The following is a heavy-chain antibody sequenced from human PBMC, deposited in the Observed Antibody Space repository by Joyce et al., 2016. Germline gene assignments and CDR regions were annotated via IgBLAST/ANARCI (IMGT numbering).Heavy chain of an antibody. J-gene: IGHJ1*01. D-gene: IGHD1-1*01. Sequence: QFQLVESGGRVVQPGRSLRLSCRASGFTFNSFAMHWVRQAPGNGLDWVAVISHDAERQFYGESSKGRFTISRDNYKNTLDLQMNSLRVEDTAVYYCAKGALADQLLPPADLWGQGTLVTVSS. CDR2: ISHDAERQ. CDR3: AKGALADQLLPPADL. V-gene: IGHV3-30*18. CDR1: GFTFNSFA.